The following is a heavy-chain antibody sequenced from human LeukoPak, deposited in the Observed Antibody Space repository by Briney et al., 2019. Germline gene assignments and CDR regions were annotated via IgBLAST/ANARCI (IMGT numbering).Heavy chain of an antibody. Sequence: ASVTVSCMASGYTFTSYGISWVGQAPGQGLEWMGWINPNTGGTNYAQRFQGRVTMTRDTSISTAYMELSRLRFDDTAVYYCAREWASYVAHYWGQGTLVTVSS. CDR1: GYTFTSYG. CDR3: AREWASYVAHY. V-gene: IGHV1-2*02. J-gene: IGHJ4*02. CDR2: INPNTGGT. D-gene: IGHD1-26*01.